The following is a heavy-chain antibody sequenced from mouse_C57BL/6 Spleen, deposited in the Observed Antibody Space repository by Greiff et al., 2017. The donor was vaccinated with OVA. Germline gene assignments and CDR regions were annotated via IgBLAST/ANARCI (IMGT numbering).Heavy chain of an antibody. J-gene: IGHJ3*01. CDR2: ISYSGST. CDR1: GYSITSGYD. CDR3: AREAYGSKGFAY. Sequence: VQLKESGPGMVKPSQSLSLTCTVTGYSITSGYDWHWIRHFPGNKLEWMGYISYSGSTNYNPSLKSRISITHDTSKNHFFLKLNSVTTEDTATYYCAREAYGSKGFAYWGQGTLVTVSA. V-gene: IGHV3-1*01. D-gene: IGHD1-1*01.